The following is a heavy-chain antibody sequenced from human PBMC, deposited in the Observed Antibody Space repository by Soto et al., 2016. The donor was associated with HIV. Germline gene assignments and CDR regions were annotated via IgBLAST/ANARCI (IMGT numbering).Heavy chain of an antibody. CDR1: GFTFSDHY. D-gene: IGHD3-22*01. CDR2: ISNSGSTI. V-gene: IGHV3-11*04. Sequence: QVQLVESGGGLVKPGGSLRLSCAASGFTFSDHYMTWIRQAPGKGLEWVSYISNSGSTIYYADSVKGRFIISRDNAKKSLDLQMHSLRADDTAVYYCARDRTGFYDSSGPLFDYWGQGTLVTVSS. CDR3: ARDRTGFYDSSGPLFDY. J-gene: IGHJ4*02.